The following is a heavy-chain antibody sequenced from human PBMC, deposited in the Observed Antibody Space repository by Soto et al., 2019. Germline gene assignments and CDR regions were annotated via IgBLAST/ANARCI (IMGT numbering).Heavy chain of an antibody. CDR3: TPTPWIQLWLGLYYYYGMDV. CDR2: IDPSDSYT. CDR1: GYSFTSYW. D-gene: IGHD5-18*01. Sequence: GEALKISCQGSGYSFTSYWISWVRQMPGKGREWMGRIDPSDSYTNYSPSFQGHVTISADKSISIAYLQMNSLKTEDTAVYYCTPTPWIQLWLGLYYYYGMDVWGQGTTVTV. V-gene: IGHV5-10-1*01. J-gene: IGHJ6*02.